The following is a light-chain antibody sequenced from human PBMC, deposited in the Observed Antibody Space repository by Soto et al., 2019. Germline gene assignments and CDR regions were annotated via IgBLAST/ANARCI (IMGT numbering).Light chain of an antibody. Sequence: DIVLTQSPGTRSLSPGERATRSCRASQSVGTYLAWYQQKPGQAPRLLIYGASSRATGIPDRFSGSGSGTDFTLTISRLEPEDFAVYYCQQYVSIPLTFGGGTKVDIK. CDR3: QQYVSIPLT. CDR1: QSVGTY. J-gene: IGKJ4*01. V-gene: IGKV3-20*01. CDR2: GAS.